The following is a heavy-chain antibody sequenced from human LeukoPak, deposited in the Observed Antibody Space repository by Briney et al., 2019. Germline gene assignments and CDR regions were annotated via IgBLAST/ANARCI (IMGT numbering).Heavy chain of an antibody. CDR1: GFTFSSYG. CDR3: AKDSTGYSSGWYVR. Sequence: GGSLRLSCAASGFTFSSYGMSWVRHAPGKGLEWVSAISGSGGSTYYADSVKGRFTISRDNSKNTLYLQMNSLRAEDTAVYYCAKDSTGYSSGWYVRWGQGTLVTVSS. D-gene: IGHD6-19*01. J-gene: IGHJ4*02. CDR2: ISGSGGST. V-gene: IGHV3-23*01.